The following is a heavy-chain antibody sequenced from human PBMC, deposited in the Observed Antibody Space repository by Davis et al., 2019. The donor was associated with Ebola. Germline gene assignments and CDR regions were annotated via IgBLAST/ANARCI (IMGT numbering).Heavy chain of an antibody. CDR3: ASTVTTSY. Sequence: PGGSLRLSCAASGFAFSSYWMTWVRQAPGKGLEWVANIKQDGSEKYYVDSVKGRFTISRDNAKNSLNLQMNSLRAEDTAVYYCASTVTTSYWGQGTLVTVSS. CDR1: GFAFSSYW. J-gene: IGHJ4*02. D-gene: IGHD4-17*01. CDR2: IKQDGSEK. V-gene: IGHV3-7*01.